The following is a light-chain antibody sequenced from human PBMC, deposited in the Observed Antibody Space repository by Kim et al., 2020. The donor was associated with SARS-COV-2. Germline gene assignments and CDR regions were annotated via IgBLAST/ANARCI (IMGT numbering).Light chain of an antibody. CDR2: EVS. CDR3: CSYAGSSILI. Sequence: GQSINISCSGTSSDVGSYNVVSWYQQHPGKAPKLMIYEVSKRPSGISNRFSGSKSGNTASLTISGLQAEDEADYYCCSYAGSSILIFGGGTKVTVL. V-gene: IGLV2-23*02. J-gene: IGLJ2*01. CDR1: SSDVGSYNV.